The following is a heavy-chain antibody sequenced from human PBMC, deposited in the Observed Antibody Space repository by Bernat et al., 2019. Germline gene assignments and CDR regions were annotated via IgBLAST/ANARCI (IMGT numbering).Heavy chain of an antibody. D-gene: IGHD3-10*01. J-gene: IGHJ4*02. V-gene: IGHV4-59*01. CDR1: GGSISSYY. Sequence: QVQLQESGPGLVKPSETLSLTCTVSGGSISSYYWSWIRQPPGKGLEWIGYIYYSGSTNYNPSLKSRVTISVDTSKNQFSLKLSSVTAADTAVYYCARGSGLVAIDYWGQGTLVTVSS. CDR2: IYYSGST. CDR3: ARGSGLVAIDY.